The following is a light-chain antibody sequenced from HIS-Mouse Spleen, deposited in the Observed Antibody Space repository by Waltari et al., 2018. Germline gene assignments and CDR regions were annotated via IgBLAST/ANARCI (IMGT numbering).Light chain of an antibody. V-gene: IGLV1-47*01. CDR3: AAWDDSLSGPV. CDR1: SSNIGSNS. J-gene: IGLJ3*02. Sequence: QSVLTQPPSASGTPGQRVTISCSGSSSNIGSNSVYWYQQHPGTAPKLLIYRNNPRPSGVPDRFSGSKSGTSASLAISGLRSEDEADYYCAAWDDSLSGPVFGGGTKLTVL. CDR2: RNN.